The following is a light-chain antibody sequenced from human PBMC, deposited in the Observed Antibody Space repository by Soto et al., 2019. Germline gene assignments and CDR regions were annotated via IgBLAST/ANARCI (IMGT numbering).Light chain of an antibody. J-gene: IGKJ4*01. V-gene: IGKV3-20*01. CDR1: QSVDRTT. CDR2: GAS. CDR3: QHFDDSLT. Sequence: EIVLTQSPGTLSLSPGERATLSCRARQSVDRTTLAWYQQKPGQAPRLLISGASYRATGIPGRFSGSGSGTDFILTISRLEPEDFAVYYCQHFDDSLTFGGGTRVEIK.